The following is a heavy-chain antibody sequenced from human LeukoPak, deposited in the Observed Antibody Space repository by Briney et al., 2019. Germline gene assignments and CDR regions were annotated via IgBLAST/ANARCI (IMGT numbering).Heavy chain of an antibody. V-gene: IGHV1-18*03. J-gene: IGHJ3*02. CDR2: ISAYNGNT. CDR1: GYTFTSYG. CDR3: ARDDYYYDSSGHDAFDI. D-gene: IGHD3-22*01. Sequence: ASVKVSCKASGYTFTSYGISWVRQAPGQGLEWMGWISAYNGNTNYAQKLQGRVTMTTDTSTSTAYMELRSLRSDDMAVYYCARDDYYYDSSGHDAFDIWGQGTMVTVSS.